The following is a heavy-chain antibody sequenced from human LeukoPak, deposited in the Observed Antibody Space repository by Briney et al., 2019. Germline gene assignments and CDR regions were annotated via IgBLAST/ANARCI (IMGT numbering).Heavy chain of an antibody. D-gene: IGHD1-26*01. J-gene: IGHJ5*02. CDR3: ASISGVLYNWFDP. V-gene: IGHV1-69*02. Sequence: SVKVSCKASGGTFSSYTISWVRQAPGQGLEWMGRIIPILGIANYAQKFQGRVTITADKSTSTAYMELSSLRSEDTAVYYCASISGVLYNWFDPRGQGTLVTVSS. CDR1: GGTFSSYT. CDR2: IIPILGIA.